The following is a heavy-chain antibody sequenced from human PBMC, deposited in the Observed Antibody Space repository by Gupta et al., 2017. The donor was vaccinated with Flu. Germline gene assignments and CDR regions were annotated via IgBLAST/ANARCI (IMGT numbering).Heavy chain of an antibody. CDR3: ARALKMYSSSWYGYFQH. J-gene: IGHJ1*01. CDR2: INHSGST. CDR1: GGSFSGYY. Sequence: QVQLQQWGAGLLKPSETLSLTCAVYGGSFSGYYCSWIRQPPGKGLEWIGEINHSGSTNYNPSLKSRVTISVDTSKNQFSLKLSSVTAADTAVYYCARALKMYSSSWYGYFQHWGQGTLVTVSS. V-gene: IGHV4-34*01. D-gene: IGHD6-13*01.